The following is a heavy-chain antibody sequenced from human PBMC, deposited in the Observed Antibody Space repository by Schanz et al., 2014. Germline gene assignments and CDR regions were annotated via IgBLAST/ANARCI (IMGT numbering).Heavy chain of an antibody. J-gene: IGHJ3*02. CDR2: IRFDGSNK. CDR1: RFAFSSYG. CDR3: AKDPHKDYGGKPQALDI. Sequence: QVQLVESGGGVVQPGGSLRLSCVASRFAFSSYGMHWVRQAPGKGLEWVTFIRFDGSNKYFADSVKGRFTISRDNSKNTLYLQMNSLRPEDTAVYYCAKDPHKDYGGKPQALDIWGQGTMVTVSS. V-gene: IGHV3-30*02. D-gene: IGHD4-17*01.